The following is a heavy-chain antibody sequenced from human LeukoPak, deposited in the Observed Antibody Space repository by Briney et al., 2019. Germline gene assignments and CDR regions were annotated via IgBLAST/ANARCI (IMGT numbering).Heavy chain of an antibody. J-gene: IGHJ6*02. CDR3: ARAQLASSVTTPNYYYYGMDV. D-gene: IGHD4-17*01. V-gene: IGHV4-34*01. CDR1: GGSFSGYY. CDR2: INHSGST. Sequence: SETLSLTCAVYGGSFSGYYWSWIRQPTGKGLEWIGEINHSGSTNYNPSLKSRVTISVDTSKNQFSLKLSSVTAADTAVYYCARAQLASSVTTPNYYYYGMDVWGQGTTVTVSS.